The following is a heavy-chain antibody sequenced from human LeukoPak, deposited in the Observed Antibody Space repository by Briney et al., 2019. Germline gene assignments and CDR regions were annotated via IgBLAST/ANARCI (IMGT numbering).Heavy chain of an antibody. J-gene: IGHJ3*02. D-gene: IGHD3/OR15-3a*01. CDR2: IRSKANSYAT. Sequence: PGGSLRLSCAASGFTFSGSAIHWVRQASGKGLEWIGRIRSKANSYATAYAASMKGRFTISRDDSKNAAYLQMNSLRAEDTAVYYCARDSRYGLAHAFDIWGQGTMVTVSS. CDR1: GFTFSGSA. V-gene: IGHV3-73*01. CDR3: ARDSRYGLAHAFDI.